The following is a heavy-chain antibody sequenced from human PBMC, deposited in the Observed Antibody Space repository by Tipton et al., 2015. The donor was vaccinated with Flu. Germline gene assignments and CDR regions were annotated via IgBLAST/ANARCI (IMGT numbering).Heavy chain of an antibody. CDR3: ARDHPPCITVLGEITDYFGMDV. Sequence: SLRLSCAASGFTFSDDYMSWIRQAPGKGLEWISHISSSASTINYADSVKGRFTISRDNAKNSLYLQMNSLSAEDTAVYYCARDHPPCITVLGEITDYFGMDVWGQGTTVTVSS. V-gene: IGHV3-11*01. CDR2: ISSSASTI. CDR1: GFTFSDDY. D-gene: IGHD3-3*01. J-gene: IGHJ6*02.